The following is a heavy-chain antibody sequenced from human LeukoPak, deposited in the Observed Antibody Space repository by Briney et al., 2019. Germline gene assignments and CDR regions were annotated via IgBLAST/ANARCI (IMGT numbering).Heavy chain of an antibody. CDR1: GGSISSSSYY. J-gene: IGHJ3*02. CDR2: IYYSGST. V-gene: IGHV4-39*07. D-gene: IGHD3-10*01. CDR3: ARDSGSYYNADLWAFDI. Sequence: PSETLSLTCTVSGGSISSSSYYWGWIRQPPGKGLEWIGSIYYSGSTYYNPSLKSRVTISVDTSKNQFSLKLSSVTAADTAVYYCARDSGSYYNADLWAFDIWGQGTMVTVSS.